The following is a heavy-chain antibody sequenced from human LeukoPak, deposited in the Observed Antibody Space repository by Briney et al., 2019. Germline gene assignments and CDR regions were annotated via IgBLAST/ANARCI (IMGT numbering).Heavy chain of an antibody. CDR2: FSWNGAGI. J-gene: IGHJ4*02. CDR3: AKGWNNSSWYAGYYDF. D-gene: IGHD6-13*01. CDR1: GFTFHDYA. V-gene: IGHV3-9*01. Sequence: SLRLSCAASGFTFHDYAMYWVRQAPGKGLEWVSGFSWNGAGIGYADSVKGRFTISRDNAKNSLYLQMNSLRAEDTALYYCAKGWNNSSWYAGYYDFWGQGTLVTVSS.